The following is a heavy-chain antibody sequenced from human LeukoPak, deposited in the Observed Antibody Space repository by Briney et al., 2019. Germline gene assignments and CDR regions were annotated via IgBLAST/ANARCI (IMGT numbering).Heavy chain of an antibody. CDR1: GFTFSSYA. CDR3: ARQVVTWFDP. CDR2: ISYDGSNK. Sequence: GGSLRLPCAASGFTFSSYAMHWVRQAPGKGLEWVAVISYDGSNKYYADSVKGRFTISRDNSKNTLYLQMNSLRAEDTAVYYCARQVVTWFDPWGQGTLVTVSS. J-gene: IGHJ5*02. V-gene: IGHV3-30*04. D-gene: IGHD2-21*02.